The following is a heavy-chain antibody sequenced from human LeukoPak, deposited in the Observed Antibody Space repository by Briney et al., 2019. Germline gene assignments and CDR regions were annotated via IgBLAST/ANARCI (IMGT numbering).Heavy chain of an antibody. J-gene: IGHJ6*03. D-gene: IGHD5-12*01. Sequence: TPSLHCTHSGSSISSSRSYRSRIRQPPGKRLDWIGPIYYSGSTYYNPSLKSRVTISVVTSKSQFSLKLSSVTAADTAVYYCARLDAEVATGYYYYYMDVWGKGTTATISS. CDR1: GSSISSSRSY. CDR2: IYYSGST. CDR3: ARLDAEVATGYYYYYMDV. V-gene: IGHV4-39*01.